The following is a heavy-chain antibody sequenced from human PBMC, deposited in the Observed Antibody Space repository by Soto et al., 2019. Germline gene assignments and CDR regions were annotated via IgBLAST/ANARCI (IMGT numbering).Heavy chain of an antibody. V-gene: IGHV3-11*05. CDR3: ARGDMVTTLHYYYGMDV. Sequence: QVQLVESGGGLVKPGGSLRLSCTASGFTFSDYYMTWIRQAPGKGLEWVSWVSYISSGSTYTNYADSVKGRFTISRDNAKNSVYLQMNSLRAEDTAVYYCARGDMVTTLHYYYGMDVWGHGTTVTVSS. CDR1: GFTFSDYY. CDR2: ISSGSTYT. D-gene: IGHD5-12*01. J-gene: IGHJ6*02.